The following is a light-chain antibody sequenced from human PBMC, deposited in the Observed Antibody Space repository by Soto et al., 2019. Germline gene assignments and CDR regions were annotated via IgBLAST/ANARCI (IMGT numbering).Light chain of an antibody. V-gene: IGKV1-39*01. CDR3: RKRYSTPRT. CDR2: GAS. CDR1: QRISIY. J-gene: IGKJ4*01. Sequence: DIQMTQSPSSLSASVGDRVTITCRSSQRISIYLNWYQQKPEKAPKLLNYGASSLQGGVPSRFSCIGSGTQFTLTIRSLQSEDFSTYHCRKRYSTPRTFGGGTKVEIK.